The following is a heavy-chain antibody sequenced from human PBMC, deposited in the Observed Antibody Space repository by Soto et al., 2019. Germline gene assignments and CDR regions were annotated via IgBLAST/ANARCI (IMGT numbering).Heavy chain of an antibody. CDR3: ASDRGYGKYYYYYYGLDV. V-gene: IGHV4-59*01. CDR1: GGSISSYY. D-gene: IGHD5-18*01. J-gene: IGHJ6*02. CDR2: IYYSGST. Sequence: PSETLSLTCTVSGGSISSYYWSWIRQPPGKGLEWIGYIYYSGSTNYNPSLKSRVTISVDTSKNQFSLKLSSVTAADTAVYYCASDRGYGKYYYYYYGLDVWGQGTTVTVSS.